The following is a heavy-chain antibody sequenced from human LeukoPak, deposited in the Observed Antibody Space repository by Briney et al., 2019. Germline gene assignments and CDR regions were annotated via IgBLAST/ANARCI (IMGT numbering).Heavy chain of an antibody. J-gene: IGHJ5*02. D-gene: IGHD3-10*01. CDR1: GFTFSSYD. CDR2: ISGSGGST. CDR3: AKEQSYYNWFDP. V-gene: IGHV3-23*01. Sequence: PGGSLRLSCAASGFTFSSYDMSWVRQAPGKGLEWVSAISGSGGSTYYADSVKRRFTISRDNSKNTLYLQMHSLTAEDTAVYYCAKEQSYYNWFDPWGQGTLVTVSS.